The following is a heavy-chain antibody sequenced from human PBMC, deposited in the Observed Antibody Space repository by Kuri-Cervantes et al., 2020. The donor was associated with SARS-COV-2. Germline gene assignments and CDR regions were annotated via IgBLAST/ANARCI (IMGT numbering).Heavy chain of an antibody. Sequence: SETLSLTCTVSGGSISSYYWSWIRQPAGKGLEWIGRIYTSGSTNYNPPLKSRVTMSVDTSKNQFPLKLSSVNAADTAVYYCARERYSSGSAFDIWGQGTMVIVSS. CDR3: ARERYSSGSAFDI. J-gene: IGHJ3*02. D-gene: IGHD6-19*01. CDR2: IYTSGST. CDR1: GGSISSYY. V-gene: IGHV4-4*07.